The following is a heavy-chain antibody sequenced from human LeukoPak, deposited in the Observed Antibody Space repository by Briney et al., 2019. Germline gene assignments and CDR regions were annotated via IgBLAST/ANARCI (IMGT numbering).Heavy chain of an antibody. J-gene: IGHJ4*02. D-gene: IGHD2-15*01. CDR3: AKNSCPSGSCYDNRGYFDY. CDR2: INHGGST. V-gene: IGHV4-34*01. CDR1: GGSFSGYY. Sequence: SETLSLTCAVYGGSFSGYYWSWIRQPAGKGREWIGEINHGGSTNYNPSLKSRVTISVGTSKNHFSLKLSSVTAADTAVYYCAKNSCPSGSCYDNRGYFDYWGQGTLVTVSS.